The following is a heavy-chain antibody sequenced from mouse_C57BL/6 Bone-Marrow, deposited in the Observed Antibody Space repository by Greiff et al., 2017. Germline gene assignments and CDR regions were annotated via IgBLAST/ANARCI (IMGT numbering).Heavy chain of an antibody. J-gene: IGHJ2*01. CDR3: ARDGGWDYFDY. D-gene: IGHD3-3*01. CDR2: INYDGSST. Sequence: EVNLMESEGGLVQPGSSMKLSCTASGFTFSDYYMAWVRQVPEKGLEWVANINYDGSSTYYLDSLKSRFIISRDNAKNILYLQMSSLKSEDTATYYCARDGGWDYFDYWGQGTTLTVSS. V-gene: IGHV5-16*01. CDR1: GFTFSDYY.